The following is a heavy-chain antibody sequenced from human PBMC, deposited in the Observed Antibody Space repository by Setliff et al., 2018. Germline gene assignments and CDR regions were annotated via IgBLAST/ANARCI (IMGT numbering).Heavy chain of an antibody. D-gene: IGHD6-19*01. V-gene: IGHV3-23*01. Sequence: PGGSLRLSCAGSGFTFSSYAMSWVRQAPGKGLEWVSTISDSGGSTYYADSVKGRFTISRDNARNSLYLQMNSLRVEDTAVYYCARVRSSLVVAGSADYWGQGTLVTVSS. CDR2: ISDSGGST. CDR1: GFTFSSYA. CDR3: ARVRSSLVVAGSADY. J-gene: IGHJ4*02.